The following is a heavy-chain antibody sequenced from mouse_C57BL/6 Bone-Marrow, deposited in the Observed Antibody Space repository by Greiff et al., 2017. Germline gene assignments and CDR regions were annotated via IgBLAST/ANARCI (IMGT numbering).Heavy chain of an antibody. CDR3: GYDGSSPWCAD. D-gene: IGHD1-1*01. Sequence: VKLMESGEGLVKPGGSLKLSCAASGFPFSSYAMSWVRQTPEKRLEWVAYISSGGDYIYYADTVKGRFTISSDNARNTLYLQMSRLKSEDTARYYCGYDGSSPWCADWGQGTLVTVSA. CDR2: ISSGGDYI. V-gene: IGHV5S21*01. J-gene: IGHJ3*01. CDR1: GFPFSSYA.